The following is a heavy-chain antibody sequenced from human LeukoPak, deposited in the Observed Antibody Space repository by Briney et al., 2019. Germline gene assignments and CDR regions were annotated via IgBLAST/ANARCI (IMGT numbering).Heavy chain of an antibody. CDR1: GGSISSHY. Sequence: SETLSLTCTVYGGSISSHYWSWIRQPPGKGLEWIAYLFDSVNTKDNPSLQSRLTLSADTSKNQFSLRLSSVTAADTAVYYCATIKRGSIFGYFDFWGQGIKVTVSS. V-gene: IGHV4-59*11. J-gene: IGHJ4*02. D-gene: IGHD5-18*01. CDR2: LFDSVNT. CDR3: ATIKRGSIFGYFDF.